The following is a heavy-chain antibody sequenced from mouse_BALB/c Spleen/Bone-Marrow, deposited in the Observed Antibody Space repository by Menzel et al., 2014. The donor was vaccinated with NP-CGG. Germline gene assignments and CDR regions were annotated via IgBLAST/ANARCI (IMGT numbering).Heavy chain of an antibody. CDR3: ARSYGYERSWFAY. V-gene: IGHV1-18*01. CDR2: INPNNGGT. CDR1: GYTFTEYT. Sequence: EVQLQQSGPEAVKPGASVKISCKPSGYTFTEYTMHWVKQSHGKSLEWIGGINPNNGGTTYNQKFKGKATLTVDKSSSAAYMELRSLTSEDFAVYCCARSYGYERSWFAYWGQWTLVTVSA. D-gene: IGHD2-2*01. J-gene: IGHJ3*01.